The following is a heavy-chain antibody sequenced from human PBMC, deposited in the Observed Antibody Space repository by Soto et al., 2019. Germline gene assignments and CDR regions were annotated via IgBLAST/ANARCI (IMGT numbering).Heavy chain of an antibody. J-gene: IGHJ6*02. D-gene: IGHD2-2*01. V-gene: IGHV1-18*01. CDR2: VSPYNGHT. CDR1: GYSFTSYG. Sequence: ASVKVSCKDSGYSFTSYGISWVRRAPGQGLEWMGWVSPYNGHTQFAQRFQGRVTMTTDTSTKTAYIELRNLRSDDTAHYYCARDLTIVPATHPRLENYGMDVWGQGTTVTVSS. CDR3: ARDLTIVPATHPRLENYGMDV.